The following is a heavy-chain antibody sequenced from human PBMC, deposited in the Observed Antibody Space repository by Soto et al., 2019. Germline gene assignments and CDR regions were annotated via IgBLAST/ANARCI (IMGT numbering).Heavy chain of an antibody. J-gene: IGHJ4*02. D-gene: IGHD3-3*01. CDR2: ISSSSFTI. Sequence: PGGSLRLSCAASGFRFSDYSMNWVRQAPGRGLEWVSYISSSSFTIHYADSVEGRFAISRDNAKNSLYLQMNSLRAEGTAVYYCAKDPYYDFWSGYYAFDYWGQGTLVTVSS. CDR1: GFRFSDYS. V-gene: IGHV3-48*01. CDR3: AKDPYYDFWSGYYAFDY.